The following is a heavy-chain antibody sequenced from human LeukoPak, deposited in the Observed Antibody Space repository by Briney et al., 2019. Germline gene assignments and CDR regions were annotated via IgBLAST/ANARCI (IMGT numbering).Heavy chain of an antibody. Sequence: GGSLRLSCAASGFTFSSYAMSWVRQAPGKGLEWVSAISGSGGNTYYADSVMGRYTISRDNSKNTLYLQMNSLRAEDTAVYYCAKDQSGGQLDSAPDKFDCWGQGTLVTVSS. CDR3: AKDQSGGQLDSAPDKFDC. CDR1: GFTFSSYA. J-gene: IGHJ4*02. D-gene: IGHD3/OR15-3a*01. V-gene: IGHV3-23*01. CDR2: ISGSGGNT.